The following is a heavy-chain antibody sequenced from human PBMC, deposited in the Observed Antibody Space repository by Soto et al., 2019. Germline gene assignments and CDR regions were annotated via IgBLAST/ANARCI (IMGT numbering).Heavy chain of an antibody. D-gene: IGHD3-10*01. J-gene: IGHJ4*02. CDR3: ARGVTLVRGVIHTPYFDY. CDR1: GGSISGYY. CDR2: MYNTGST. V-gene: IGHV4-59*01. Sequence: PSETLSLTCTVSGGSISGYYWSWIRQPPGKGLEWIGYMYNTGSTVYNPSFKSRVTISVDTSKNQFSLKLNSVTAADTAVYYCARGVTLVRGVIHTPYFDYWGQGALVTVSS.